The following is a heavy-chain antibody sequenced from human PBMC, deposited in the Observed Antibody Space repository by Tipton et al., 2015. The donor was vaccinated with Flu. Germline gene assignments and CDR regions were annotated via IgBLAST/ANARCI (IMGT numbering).Heavy chain of an antibody. CDR2: IYDSGST. V-gene: IGHV4-59*08. J-gene: IGHJ3*02. CDR1: GGSITTYY. CDR3: ARRDYDILTGSRAFDI. Sequence: TQSLTCTVSGGSITTYYWSWIRQSPGKGLEWIGYIYDSGSTNYNPSLKSRVTISVDTSKNQFSLKLTSVTAADTAVYYCARRDYDILTGSRAFDIWGQGTMVTVSP. D-gene: IGHD3-9*01.